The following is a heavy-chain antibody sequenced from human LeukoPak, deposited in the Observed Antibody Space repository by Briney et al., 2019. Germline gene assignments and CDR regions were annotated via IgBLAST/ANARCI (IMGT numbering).Heavy chain of an antibody. J-gene: IGHJ4*02. CDR2: IYYTGST. CDR3: ARHLYSYGKPYFDY. CDR1: GGSISSSGYY. V-gene: IGHV4-39*01. D-gene: IGHD5-18*01. Sequence: SETLSLTCSVSGGSISSSGYYWGWIRQPPGKGQEWTASIYYTGSTYDNPSLKSRVTISVDTSKNQFSLKLSSVTAADTAVYYCARHLYSYGKPYFDYWGQGTLVTVSS.